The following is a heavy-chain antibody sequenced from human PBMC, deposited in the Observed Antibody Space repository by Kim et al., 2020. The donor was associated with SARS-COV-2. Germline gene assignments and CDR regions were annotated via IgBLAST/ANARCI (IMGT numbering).Heavy chain of an antibody. CDR1: GYIFTSNK. CDR3: ARDNTAWSIDY. D-gene: IGHD2-21*02. J-gene: IGHJ4*02. Sequence: ASVKVSCKASGYIFTSNKMQWVRQAPGQGLEWMGIITPIDGATSYTQKFQGRVTMTRDMSTSTVYMELSSLNPEDTAVYYCARDNTAWSIDYWGQGTLVTVSS. CDR2: ITPIDGAT. V-gene: IGHV1-46*01.